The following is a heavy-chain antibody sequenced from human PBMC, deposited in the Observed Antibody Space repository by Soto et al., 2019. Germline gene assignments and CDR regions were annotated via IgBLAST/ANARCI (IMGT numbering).Heavy chain of an antibody. CDR1: GGSISSYY. CDR3: ATGFGSYYYYYDMDV. J-gene: IGHJ6*02. CDR2: IYSSGST. Sequence: SETLSLTCTVSGGSISSYYWSWIRQPPGMGLEWIGYIYSSGSTNYNPSLKSRLTISVDTSKNQFSLKLNSVTASDTAVYYCATGFGSYYYYYDMDVWGRGTTVTVSS. D-gene: IGHD1-26*01. V-gene: IGHV4-59*12.